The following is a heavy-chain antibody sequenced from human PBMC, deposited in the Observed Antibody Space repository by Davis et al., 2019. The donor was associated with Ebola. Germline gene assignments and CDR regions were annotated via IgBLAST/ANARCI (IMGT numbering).Heavy chain of an antibody. V-gene: IGHV3-64*01. D-gene: IGHD1-20*01. CDR2: ISSNGGRT. CDR1: GFTFSSYA. CDR3: ARALNWNGYYYYYGMDV. J-gene: IGHJ6*02. Sequence: GGSLRLSCAASGFTFSSYAMHWVRQAPGKGLEYVSAISSNGGRTYYANSVKGRFTISRDNSKNTLYLQMGSLRAEDMAVYYCARALNWNGYYYYYGMDVWSQGTTVTVSS.